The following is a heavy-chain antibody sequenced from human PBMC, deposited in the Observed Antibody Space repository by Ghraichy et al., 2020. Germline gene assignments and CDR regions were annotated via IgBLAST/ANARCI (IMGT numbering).Heavy chain of an antibody. Sequence: GGSLRLSCAASGFTFSSYSMNWVRQAPGKGLGWVSSISSSSSYIYYADSVKGRFTISRDNAKNSLYLQMNSLRAEDTAVYYCAREEYCSGGSCSFDYWGQGTLVTVSS. CDR3: AREEYCSGGSCSFDY. J-gene: IGHJ4*02. CDR2: ISSSSSYI. D-gene: IGHD2-15*01. CDR1: GFTFSSYS. V-gene: IGHV3-21*01.